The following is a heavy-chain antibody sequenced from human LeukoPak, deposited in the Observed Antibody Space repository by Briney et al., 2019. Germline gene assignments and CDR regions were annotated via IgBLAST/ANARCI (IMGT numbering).Heavy chain of an antibody. V-gene: IGHV4-39*07. CDR3: ARSVRTNWFDP. D-gene: IGHD1-1*01. J-gene: IGHJ5*02. Sequence: SETLSLTCTVSGGSISSSSYYWGWIRQPPGKGLEWIGSIYYSGSTYYNPSLKSRVTISVDTSKNQFSLKLSSVTAADTAVYYCARSVRTNWFDPWGQGTLVTVSS. CDR2: IYYSGST. CDR1: GGSISSSSYY.